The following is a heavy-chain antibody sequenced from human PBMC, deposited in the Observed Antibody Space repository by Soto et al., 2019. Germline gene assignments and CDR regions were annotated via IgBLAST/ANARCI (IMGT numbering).Heavy chain of an antibody. CDR1: GFTFSSYA. J-gene: IGHJ4*02. CDR3: AKRRVRYSDSSGYLTDY. V-gene: IGHV3-23*01. CDR2: ISGSGGST. D-gene: IGHD3-22*01. Sequence: HPGGSLRLSCAASGFTFSSYAMSWVRQAPGKGLEWVSAISGSGGSTYYADSVKGRFTISRDNSKNTLYLQMNSLRAEDTAVYYCAKRRVRYSDSSGYLTDYWGQGTLVTVSS.